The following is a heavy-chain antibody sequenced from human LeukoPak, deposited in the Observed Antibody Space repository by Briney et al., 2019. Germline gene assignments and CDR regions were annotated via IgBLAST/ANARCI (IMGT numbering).Heavy chain of an antibody. J-gene: IGHJ4*02. CDR2: IIPIFGTA. D-gene: IGHD4-11*01. CDR1: GGTFSSYA. CDR3: ASGGMTTVTTFDY. Sequence: SVKVSCKASGGTFSSYAISWVRQAPGQGLEWMGGIIPIFGTANYAQKFQGRVTITADKSTSTAHMELSSLRSEDTAVYYCASGGMTTVTTFDYWGQGTLVTVSS. V-gene: IGHV1-69*06.